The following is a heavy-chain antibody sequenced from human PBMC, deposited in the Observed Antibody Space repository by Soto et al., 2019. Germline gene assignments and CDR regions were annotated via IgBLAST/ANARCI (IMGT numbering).Heavy chain of an antibody. CDR3: ARHVLTVTSYNWFDP. D-gene: IGHD4-17*01. J-gene: IGHJ5*02. CDR1: GGSISSSSYY. Sequence: QLQLQESGPGLVKPSETLSLTCTVSGGSISSSSYYWGWIRQPPGKGLEWIGSIYYSGSTYYNPSLKSRVTISVDTSKNQFSLKLSSVTAADTAVYYCARHVLTVTSYNWFDPWGQGTLVTVSS. V-gene: IGHV4-39*01. CDR2: IYYSGST.